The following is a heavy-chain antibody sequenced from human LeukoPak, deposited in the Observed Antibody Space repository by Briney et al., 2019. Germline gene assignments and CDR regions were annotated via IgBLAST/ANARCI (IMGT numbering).Heavy chain of an antibody. V-gene: IGHV1-18*01. J-gene: IGHJ4*02. CDR2: ISANNGNT. CDR3: ARDRSNYYDSSGYPSVC. D-gene: IGHD3-22*01. CDR1: GYTFTSYG. Sequence: ASVKLSCKASGYTFTSYGISWVRQAPGQGLEWMGWISANNGNTNYTQKLQGRVTMTTDTSTSTAYMERRSLRSDDTGVYYCARDRSNYYDSSGYPSVCWGQGTLVTV.